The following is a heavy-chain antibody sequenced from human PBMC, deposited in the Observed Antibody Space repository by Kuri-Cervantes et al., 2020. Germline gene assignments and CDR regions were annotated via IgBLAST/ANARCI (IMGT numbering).Heavy chain of an antibody. CDR1: GYTFTGYY. J-gene: IGHJ4*02. CDR2: INPKSGDT. D-gene: IGHD3/OR15-3a*01. V-gene: IGHV1-2*02. Sequence: ASVKVSCKASGYTFTGYYMHWVRQAPGQGLEWMGWINPKSGDTKYADNFRGRVTMTRDTSISTVNMELSSLKSDDTAIYYCSRGRKITGGGLEEHWGQGTLVTVSS. CDR3: SRGRKITGGGLEEH.